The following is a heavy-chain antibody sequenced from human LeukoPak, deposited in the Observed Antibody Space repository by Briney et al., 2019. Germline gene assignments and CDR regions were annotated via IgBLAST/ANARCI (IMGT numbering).Heavy chain of an antibody. Sequence: SVKVSCKASGGTFSSYAISWVRQAPGQELEWMGRTIPILGIANYAQKLQGRVTMTTDTSTSTAYMELRSLRSDDTAVYYCAREASGSPLDYWGQGTLVTVSS. D-gene: IGHD3-10*01. CDR2: TIPILGIA. V-gene: IGHV1-69*04. J-gene: IGHJ4*02. CDR3: AREASGSPLDY. CDR1: GGTFSSYA.